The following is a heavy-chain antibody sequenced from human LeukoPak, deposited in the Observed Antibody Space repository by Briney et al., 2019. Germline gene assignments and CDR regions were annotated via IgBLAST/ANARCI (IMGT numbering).Heavy chain of an antibody. D-gene: IGHD1-1*01. CDR2: IYYSGST. Sequence: PSETLSLTCTVSGGSISSGGSYWSWIRQHPGKGLEWTGYIYYSGSTYYNPSLKSRVTISVDTSKNQFSLKLSSVTAADTAVYYCARDGKWNRRFDYWGQGTLVTVSS. J-gene: IGHJ4*02. V-gene: IGHV4-31*03. CDR1: GGSISSGGSY. CDR3: ARDGKWNRRFDY.